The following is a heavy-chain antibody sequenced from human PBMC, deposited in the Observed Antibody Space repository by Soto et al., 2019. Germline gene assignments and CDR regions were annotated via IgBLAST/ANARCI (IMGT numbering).Heavy chain of an antibody. V-gene: IGHV4-4*07. CDR3: VRDGTKTLRDWFDP. CDR1: GASISGYY. D-gene: IGHD1-1*01. CDR2: IYATGTT. Sequence: SETLSLTCTVFGASISGYYWSWIRKSAGKGLEWIGRIYATGTTDYNPSLKSRVMMSVDTSKKQFSLRLRSVTAADTAVYYCVRDGTKTLRDWFDPWGQGISVTVSS. J-gene: IGHJ5*02.